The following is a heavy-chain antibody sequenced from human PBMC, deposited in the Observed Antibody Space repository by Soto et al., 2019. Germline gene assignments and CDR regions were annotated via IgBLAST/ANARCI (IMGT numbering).Heavy chain of an antibody. CDR3: ARSPDYGDLVWYYYGMDV. D-gene: IGHD4-17*01. CDR2: INHSGST. J-gene: IGHJ6*02. V-gene: IGHV4-34*01. CDR1: GGSFSGYY. Sequence: PSETLSLTCAVYGGSFSGYYWSWIRQHPGKGLEWIGEINHSGSTNYNPSLKSRVTISVDTSKNQFSLKLSSVTAADTAVYYCARSPDYGDLVWYYYGMDVWGQGTTVTVSS.